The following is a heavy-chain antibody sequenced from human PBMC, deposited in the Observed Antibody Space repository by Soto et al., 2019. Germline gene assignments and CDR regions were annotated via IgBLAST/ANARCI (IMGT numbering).Heavy chain of an antibody. V-gene: IGHV1-69*13. Sequence: SVKVSCKASGGTFSSYAISWVRQAPGQGLEWMGGIIPIFGTANYAQKFQGRVTITADESTSTAYMELSSLRSEDTAVYYCARMGYSGYDFSYLDYWGQGTLVTVSS. CDR2: IIPIFGTA. J-gene: IGHJ4*02. CDR3: ARMGYSGYDFSYLDY. CDR1: GGTFSSYA. D-gene: IGHD5-12*01.